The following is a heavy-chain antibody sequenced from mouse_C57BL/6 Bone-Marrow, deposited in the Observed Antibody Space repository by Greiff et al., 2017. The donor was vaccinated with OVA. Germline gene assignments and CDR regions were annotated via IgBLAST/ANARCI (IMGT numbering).Heavy chain of an antibody. CDR1: GYTFTSYW. D-gene: IGHD1-1*01. CDR3: AREGTTVDRYYAMDY. V-gene: IGHV1-55*01. J-gene: IGHJ4*01. CDR2: IYPGSGST. Sequence: QVQLQQPGAELVKPGASVKMSCKASGYTFTSYWITWVKQRPGQGLEWIGDIYPGSGSTNYNEKFKSKATLTVDTSSSTAYMQLSSLTSEDSAVYYCAREGTTVDRYYAMDYWGQGTSVTVSS.